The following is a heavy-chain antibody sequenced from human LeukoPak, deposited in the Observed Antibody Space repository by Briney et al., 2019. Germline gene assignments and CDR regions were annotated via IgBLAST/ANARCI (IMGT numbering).Heavy chain of an antibody. CDR2: ISGSGGST. CDR3: AKALAGRYDDYKADY. J-gene: IGHJ4*02. D-gene: IGHD4-17*01. Sequence: SGGSLRLSCAASGFTFSSYAMSWVRQAPGKGLESVSAISGSGGSTYYADSVKGRFTISRDNSKNTLYLQMNSLRTEDTAVYYCAKALAGRYDDYKADYWGQGTLVIVSS. V-gene: IGHV3-23*01. CDR1: GFTFSSYA.